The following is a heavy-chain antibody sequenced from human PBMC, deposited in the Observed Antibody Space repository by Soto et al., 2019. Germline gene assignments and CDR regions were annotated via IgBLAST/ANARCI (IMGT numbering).Heavy chain of an antibody. CDR2: FIPIFGTA. CDR1: GGTFSSYG. V-gene: IGHV1-69*01. J-gene: IGHJ6*02. D-gene: IGHD3-10*01. CDR3: ARGYYGSGSYYNDAVFVLPYSYYGMDV. Sequence: QVQLVQSGAEVKKPGSSVKVSCKASGGTFSSYGISWVRQASGQGLERMGGFIPIFGTAYYAQKSQGRVTITADESTSTAYMELSSLRSEDTAVYYCARGYYGSGSYYNDAVFVLPYSYYGMDVWGQGTTVTVSS.